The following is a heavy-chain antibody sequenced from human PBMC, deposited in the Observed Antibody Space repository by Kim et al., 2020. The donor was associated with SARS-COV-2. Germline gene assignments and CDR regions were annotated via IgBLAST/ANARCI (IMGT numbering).Heavy chain of an antibody. V-gene: IGHV3-48*03. CDR1: GFTFSSYD. CDR3: ARVRIRIQLWLRFVHMDV. J-gene: IGHJ6*03. CDR2: ISSNGSTI. Sequence: GGSLRLSCAASGFTFSSYDMNWVRQAPGKGLEWVSFISSNGSTIYYADSVKGRFTISRDNAKNSLYLQMNSLRAEDTAVYYCARVRIRIQLWLRFVHMDVGGKGPTVPVSS. D-gene: IGHD5-18*01.